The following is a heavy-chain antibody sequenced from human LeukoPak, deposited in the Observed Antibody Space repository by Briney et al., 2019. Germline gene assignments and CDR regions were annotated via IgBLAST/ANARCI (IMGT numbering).Heavy chain of an antibody. CDR3: ARDKEFCSGNRCHSKHYSDY. CDR1: GFTFSSYW. CDR2: IKQDGSEK. D-gene: IGHD2-15*01. V-gene: IGHV3-7*01. Sequence: GGSLRLSCAASGFTFSSYWMSWVREAPGKGLEWVANIKQDGSEKYYVDSVKGRFTISRDNAKNSLYLQMNSLRAEDTAVYYCARDKEFCSGNRCHSKHYSDYWGQGALVTVSS. J-gene: IGHJ4*02.